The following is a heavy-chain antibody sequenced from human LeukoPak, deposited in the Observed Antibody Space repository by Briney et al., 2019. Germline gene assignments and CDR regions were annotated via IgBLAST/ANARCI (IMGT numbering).Heavy chain of an antibody. CDR1: GFTFSSYA. D-gene: IGHD6-13*01. J-gene: IGHJ4*02. CDR3: AKEIYIAAAGMVDY. Sequence: PGGSPRLSCAASGFTFSSYAMSWVRQAPGKGLEWVSAISGSGGSTYHADSVKGRFTISRDNSKNTLYLQMNSLRAEDTAVYYCAKEIYIAAAGMVDYWGQGTLVTVSS. CDR2: ISGSGGST. V-gene: IGHV3-23*01.